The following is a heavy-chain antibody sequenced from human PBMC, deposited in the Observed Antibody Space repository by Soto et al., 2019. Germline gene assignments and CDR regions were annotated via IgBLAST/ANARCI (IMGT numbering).Heavy chain of an antibody. CDR2: IYPGDSDT. CDR3: AARRGGYDLDSSGWYF. Sequence: PGESLKISCKGSGYSFTIYWIGWVRQMPGKGLEWMGIIYPGDSDTRYSPSFQGQVTISADKSISTAYLQWSSLKASDTAMYYCAARRGGYDLDSSGWYFWGQGTLVTVSS. J-gene: IGHJ4*02. CDR1: GYSFTIYW. V-gene: IGHV5-51*01. D-gene: IGHD6-19*01.